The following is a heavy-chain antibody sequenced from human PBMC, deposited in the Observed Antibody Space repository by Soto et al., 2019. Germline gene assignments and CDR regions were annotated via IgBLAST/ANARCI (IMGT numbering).Heavy chain of an antibody. V-gene: IGHV1-18*01. Sequence: QVQLVQSGPEVKKPGASVKVSCKASGYTFTSYGITWVRQAPGQGLEWMGWISAYNGNTNYAQKLQGRVTMTTDTSTSTAYMEVRSLRSDATAVYYCARLIRYYDSSTPIEYCVQGTLVTVSS. D-gene: IGHD3-22*01. CDR2: ISAYNGNT. CDR1: GYTFTSYG. CDR3: ARLIRYYDSSTPIEY. J-gene: IGHJ4*02.